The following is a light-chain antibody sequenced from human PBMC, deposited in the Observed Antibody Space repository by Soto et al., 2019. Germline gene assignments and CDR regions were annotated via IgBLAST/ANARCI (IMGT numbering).Light chain of an antibody. CDR2: AAS. Sequence: IQLTESPSSLSASVGDRVTITCRASQGISSYLAWYQQKPGKAPKLLIYAASTLQSGVPSRFSGSGSGTEFTLTISSLQPDDFATYYCQQYNSYSGTFGQGTRWIS. CDR1: QGISSY. V-gene: IGKV1-9*01. CDR3: QQYNSYSGT. J-gene: IGKJ1*01.